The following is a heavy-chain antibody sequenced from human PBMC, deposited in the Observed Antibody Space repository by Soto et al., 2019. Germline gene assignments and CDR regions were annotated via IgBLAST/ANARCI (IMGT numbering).Heavy chain of an antibody. Sequence: GVSLRLSCSASGFLFSSSAMHWVRQAPGKGLECVAIIWHDGSKTQYGDSVKGRFIISRDISKNILYLEMTSLRADDTAVYYCAREAPMDVWGRGTTVTVSS. V-gene: IGHV3-33*01. CDR3: AREAPMDV. CDR2: IWHDGSKT. CDR1: GFLFSSSA. J-gene: IGHJ6*02.